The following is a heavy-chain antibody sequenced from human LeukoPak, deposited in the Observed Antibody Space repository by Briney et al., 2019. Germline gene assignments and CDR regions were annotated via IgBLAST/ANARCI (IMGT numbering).Heavy chain of an antibody. V-gene: IGHV3-74*01. CDR2: INSDGRST. J-gene: IGHJ4*02. Sequence: GGSLRLSCAASGFTFSSYWMHWVRQAPGKGLVWVSRINSDGRSTSYADSVKGRFTISRDNAKNTLYLQMNSLRAEDTAVYYCARTEGGYSGPRFDYWGQGTLVTVSS. CDR1: GFTFSSYW. D-gene: IGHD5-12*01. CDR3: ARTEGGYSGPRFDY.